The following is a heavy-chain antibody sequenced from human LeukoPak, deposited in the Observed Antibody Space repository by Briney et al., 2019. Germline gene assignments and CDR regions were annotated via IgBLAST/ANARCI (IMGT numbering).Heavy chain of an antibody. J-gene: IGHJ4*02. CDR2: ISSSSSYI. CDR1: GFTFSSYS. V-gene: IGHV3-21*01. CDR3: ARQRRDCSSTSCYLFLDY. Sequence: GGSLRLSCAASGFTFSSYSMNWVRQAPGKGLEWVSSISSSSSYIYCADSVKGRFTISRDNAKNSLYLQMNSLKAEDTAVYYCARQRRDCSSTSCYLFLDYWGQGTLVTVSS. D-gene: IGHD2-2*01.